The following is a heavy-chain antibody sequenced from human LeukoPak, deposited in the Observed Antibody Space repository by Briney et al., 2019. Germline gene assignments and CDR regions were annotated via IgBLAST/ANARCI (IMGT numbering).Heavy chain of an antibody. CDR3: ARVGPAAVTYYYYYMDV. D-gene: IGHD2-2*01. J-gene: IGHJ6*03. Sequence: PGRSLRLSCAASGFTFSSYAMHWVRQAPGKGLEWVAVISYDGSNKYYADSVKGRFTISRDNSKSTLYLQMNSLRAEDTAVYYCARVGPAAVTYYYYYMDVWGKGTTVTVSS. CDR2: ISYDGSNK. V-gene: IGHV3-30-3*01. CDR1: GFTFSSYA.